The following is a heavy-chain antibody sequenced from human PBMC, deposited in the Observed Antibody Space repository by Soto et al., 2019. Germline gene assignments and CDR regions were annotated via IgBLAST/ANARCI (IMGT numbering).Heavy chain of an antibody. J-gene: IGHJ4*02. CDR3: ARHTRAGIAAAGTSGKYYFDY. V-gene: IGHV4-39*01. D-gene: IGHD6-13*01. CDR2: IYYSGST. CDR1: GGSISSSSYY. Sequence: QLQLQESGPGLVKPSETLSLTCTVSGGSISSSSYYWGWIRQPPGKGLEWIGSIYYSGSTYYNPSLKSRVTISVDTSKNQFSLKLSSVTAADTAVYYCARHTRAGIAAAGTSGKYYFDYWGQGTLVTVSS.